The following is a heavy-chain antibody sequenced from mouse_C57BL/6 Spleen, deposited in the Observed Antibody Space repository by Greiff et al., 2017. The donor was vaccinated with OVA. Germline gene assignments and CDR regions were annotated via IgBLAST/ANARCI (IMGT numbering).Heavy chain of an antibody. V-gene: IGHV14-4*01. J-gene: IGHJ1*03. CDR2: IDPENGDT. CDR1: GFNIKDDY. D-gene: IGHD2-3*01. Sequence: VQLKESGAELVRPGASVKLSCTASGFNIKDDYMHWVKQRPEQGLEWIGWIDPENGDTEYASKFQGKATITADTSSNTAYLQLSSLTSEDTAVYYCTTPGGYYSVWGTGTTVTVSS. CDR3: TTPGGYYSV.